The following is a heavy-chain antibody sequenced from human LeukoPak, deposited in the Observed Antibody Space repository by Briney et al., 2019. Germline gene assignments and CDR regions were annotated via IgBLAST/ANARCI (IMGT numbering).Heavy chain of an antibody. CDR3: ASREGTPIAAAGKFDY. J-gene: IGHJ4*02. D-gene: IGHD6-13*01. CDR2: IYYSGST. CDR1: GGSISSYY. V-gene: IGHV4-59*12. Sequence: SETLSLTCTVSGGSISSYYWSWIRQPPGKGLEWIGYIYYSGSTNYNPSLKSRVTISVDTSKNQFSLKLSSVTAADTAVYYCASREGTPIAAAGKFDYWGQGTLVTVSS.